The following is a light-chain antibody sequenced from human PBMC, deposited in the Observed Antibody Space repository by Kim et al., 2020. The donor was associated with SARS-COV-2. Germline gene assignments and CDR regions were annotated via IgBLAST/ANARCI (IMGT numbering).Light chain of an antibody. V-gene: IGLV10-54*01. CDR3: TAWDSSLSAWV. CDR1: SSNVGNEG. Sequence: QTATLTCTGSSSNVGNEGAAWLQQLQGHPTKRLSYRNNNRPSGISERLSASRSGNTASLTISGLQPEDEADCYCTAWDSSLSAWVFGGGTQLTVL. J-gene: IGLJ3*02. CDR2: RNN.